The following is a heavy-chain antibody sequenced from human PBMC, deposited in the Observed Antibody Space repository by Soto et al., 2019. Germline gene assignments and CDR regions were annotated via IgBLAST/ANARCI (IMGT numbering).Heavy chain of an antibody. D-gene: IGHD6-13*01. CDR2: ISYDGSNK. CDR3: AKDFKAAAGVSNGKYYYYGMDV. Sequence: PGGSLRLSCAASGFTFSSYGMHWVRQAPGKGLEWVAVISYDGSNKYYADSVKGRFTISRDNSKNTLYLQMNSLRAEDTAVYYCAKDFKAAAGVSNGKYYYYGMDVWGQGTTVTVSS. J-gene: IGHJ6*02. CDR1: GFTFSSYG. V-gene: IGHV3-30*18.